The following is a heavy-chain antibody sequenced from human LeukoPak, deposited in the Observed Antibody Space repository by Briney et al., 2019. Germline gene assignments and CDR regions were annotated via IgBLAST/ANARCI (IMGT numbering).Heavy chain of an antibody. CDR3: SSPYNRIVTIGSVY. D-gene: IGHD1-14*01. Sequence: PGGSLRLSCAVSGFTLSNYGMHWVRQAPGKGLEWVAVISYDGSYINYADSVKGRFTISRDNSKNTLYLQMNSLRAEDTAVYYCSSPYNRIVTIGSVYWGQGTLVTVSS. CDR1: GFTLSNYG. J-gene: IGHJ4*02. CDR2: ISYDGSYI. V-gene: IGHV3-30*03.